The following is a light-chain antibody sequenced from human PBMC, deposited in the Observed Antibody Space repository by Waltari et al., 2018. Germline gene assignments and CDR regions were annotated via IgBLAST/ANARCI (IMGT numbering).Light chain of an antibody. CDR2: EVS. V-gene: IGLV2-14*01. Sequence: TISCTGTSSDVGGYNYVSWYQQHPGKAPKLMIYEVSNRPSGVSNRFSGSKSGNTASLTISGLQAEDEADYYCSSYTSSSTLVFGGGTKLTVL. CDR1: SSDVGGYNY. CDR3: SSYTSSSTLV. J-gene: IGLJ2*01.